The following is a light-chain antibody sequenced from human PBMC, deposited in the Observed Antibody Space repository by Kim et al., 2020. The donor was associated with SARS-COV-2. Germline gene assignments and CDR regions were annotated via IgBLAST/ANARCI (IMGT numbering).Light chain of an antibody. CDR1: SLRSHF. CDR2: GEN. V-gene: IGLV3-19*01. J-gene: IGLJ2*01. Sequence: LGQTVRIPCRRASLRSHFASWYQQKPGQAPVLVIYGENNRPSGIPDRFSGSSSGNTASLAISGAQAEDEADYHCNSRDRSGFHWVFGGGTQLTVL. CDR3: NSRDRSGFHWV.